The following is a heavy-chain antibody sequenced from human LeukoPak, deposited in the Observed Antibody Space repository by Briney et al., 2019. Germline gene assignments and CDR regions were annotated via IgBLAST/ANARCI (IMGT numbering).Heavy chain of an antibody. CDR3: XRVXGXFIXFRDTCYXDX. CDR2: INSDGSST. D-gene: IGHD5-18*01. CDR1: GFTFSSYW. J-gene: IGHJ4*02. Sequence: GGSLRLSCAASGFTFSSYWMHWVRQAPGKGLVWVSRINSDGSSTSYADSVKGRFTISRDNAKNTLYLQMNSLRAEDTAVYYXXRVXGXFIXFRDTCYXDXWGQGTLXTVSS. V-gene: IGHV3-74*01.